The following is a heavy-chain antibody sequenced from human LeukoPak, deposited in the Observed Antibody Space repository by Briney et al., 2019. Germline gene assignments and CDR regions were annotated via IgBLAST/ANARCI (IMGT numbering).Heavy chain of an antibody. Sequence: SETLSLTCTVSGGSISSSSYYWGWIRQPPGKGLEWIGSIYYSGSTYYNPSLKSRVTISVDTSKNQFSLKLSSVIAADTAVYYCARHTPRPGTTGWFDPWGQGTLVTVSS. J-gene: IGHJ5*02. CDR3: ARHTPRPGTTGWFDP. CDR2: IYYSGST. CDR1: GGSISSSSYY. V-gene: IGHV4-39*01. D-gene: IGHD1-7*01.